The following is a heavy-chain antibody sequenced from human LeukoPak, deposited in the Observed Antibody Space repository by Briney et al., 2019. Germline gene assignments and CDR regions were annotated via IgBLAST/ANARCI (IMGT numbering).Heavy chain of an antibody. V-gene: IGHV3-23*01. CDR2: ISGSGGST. J-gene: IGHJ3*02. D-gene: IGHD3-22*01. CDR1: GFTFSSYA. Sequence: GGSLRLSCAGSGFTFSSYAMSWVRQAPGKGLEWVSAISGSGGSTYYADSVKGRFTISRDNSKNTLYLQMNSLRAEDTAVYYCAKLPYYYDSSGYSPIWGQGTMVTVSS. CDR3: AKLPYYYDSSGYSPI.